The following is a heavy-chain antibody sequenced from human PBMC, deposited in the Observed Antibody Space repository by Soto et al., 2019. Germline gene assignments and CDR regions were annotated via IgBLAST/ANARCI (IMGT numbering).Heavy chain of an antibody. CDR2: IYYSGST. Sequence: SETLSLTCTVSGGSISSSSYYWGWFRQPPGKGLEWIGSIYYSGSTYYNPSLKSRGTISVDTSKNQFSLKLSSVTAADTAVYYCARPRRYGYNFAFDYWGQGTLVT. CDR3: ARPRRYGYNFAFDY. D-gene: IGHD5-12*01. V-gene: IGHV4-39*01. CDR1: GGSISSSSYY. J-gene: IGHJ4*02.